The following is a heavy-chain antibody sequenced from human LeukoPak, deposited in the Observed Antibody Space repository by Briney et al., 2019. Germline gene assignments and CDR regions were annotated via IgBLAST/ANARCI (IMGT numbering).Heavy chain of an antibody. J-gene: IGHJ4*02. Sequence: GGSLRLSCAASGFTFSSYWMNWVRQSPGKGLVRVSRIASDGSSTTYADSVKGRFSISRDNAKNTLYLQMNSLRVEDTAVYYCARGRPHGNDYWGQGTLVTVSS. CDR3: ARGRPHGNDY. CDR2: IASDGSST. V-gene: IGHV3-74*01. D-gene: IGHD4-23*01. CDR1: GFTFSSYW.